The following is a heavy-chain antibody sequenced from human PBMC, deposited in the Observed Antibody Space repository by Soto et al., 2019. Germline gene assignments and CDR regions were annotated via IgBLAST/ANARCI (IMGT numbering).Heavy chain of an antibody. D-gene: IGHD2-21*02. Sequence: GGSLRLSCAASGFTFSSYGMHWVRQAPGKGLEWVAVIWYDGSNKYYADSVKGRFTISRDNSKNTLYLQMNSLRAEDTAVYYCARDPIPPAYCGGDCYSYYFDYWGQGTLVTVSS. CDR2: IWYDGSNK. CDR1: GFTFSSYG. V-gene: IGHV3-33*01. J-gene: IGHJ4*02. CDR3: ARDPIPPAYCGGDCYSYYFDY.